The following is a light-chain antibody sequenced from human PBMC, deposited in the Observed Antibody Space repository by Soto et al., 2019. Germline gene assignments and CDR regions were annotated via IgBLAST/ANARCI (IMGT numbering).Light chain of an antibody. CDR2: AAS. J-gene: IGKJ4*01. Sequence: AIRMTQSPSSFSASTGDRVTITSRASQVISSYLAWYQQKPGKAPKLLTYAASTLQSGVPSRFSGSGSGTDLTLTISCLQSEDFATYYCQQYYSYPRTFGGGTKVEIK. CDR3: QQYYSYPRT. CDR1: QVISSY. V-gene: IGKV1-8*01.